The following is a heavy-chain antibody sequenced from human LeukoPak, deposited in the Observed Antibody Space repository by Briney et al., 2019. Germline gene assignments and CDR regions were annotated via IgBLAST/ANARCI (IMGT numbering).Heavy chain of an antibody. Sequence: ASVKVSCKASGYTFTSYYMHWVRQAPGQGLEWLGWITTYNGDTNYVEHLQGRVTMTTDTSTSTAYMELRSLRSADTAMYYCARVTAVAGALSYWGQGTLVTVSS. CDR3: ARVTAVAGALSY. CDR1: GYTFTSYY. CDR2: ITTYNGDT. V-gene: IGHV1-18*04. J-gene: IGHJ4*01. D-gene: IGHD6-19*01.